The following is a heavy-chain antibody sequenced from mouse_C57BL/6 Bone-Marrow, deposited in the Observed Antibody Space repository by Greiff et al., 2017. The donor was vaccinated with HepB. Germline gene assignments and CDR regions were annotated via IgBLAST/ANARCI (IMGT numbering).Heavy chain of an antibody. Sequence: QVQLQQPGAELVRPGTSVKLSCTASGYTFTSYWMHWVKQRPGQGLEWIGVIDPSDSYTNYNQKFKGKATLTVDTSSSTAYMQLSSLTSEDSAVYYCARSAYWGQGTRVTVSA. V-gene: IGHV1-59*01. J-gene: IGHJ3*01. CDR1: GYTFTSYW. CDR3: ARSAY. CDR2: IDPSDSYT.